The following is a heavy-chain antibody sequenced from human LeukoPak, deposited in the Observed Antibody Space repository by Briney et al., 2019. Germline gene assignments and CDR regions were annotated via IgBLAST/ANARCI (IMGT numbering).Heavy chain of an antibody. Sequence: GESLKTSCKGSGYSFTNYWIGWVRQMPGKGLEWMGIIYGFDSDVKYSPSFQGQVTISADKSISTAYLQWSSLRASDTAMYYCARRGCSATSCSPYYFDYWGQGTLVTVSS. J-gene: IGHJ4*02. V-gene: IGHV5-51*01. CDR3: ARRGCSATSCSPYYFDY. D-gene: IGHD2-2*01. CDR1: GYSFTNYW. CDR2: IYGFDSDV.